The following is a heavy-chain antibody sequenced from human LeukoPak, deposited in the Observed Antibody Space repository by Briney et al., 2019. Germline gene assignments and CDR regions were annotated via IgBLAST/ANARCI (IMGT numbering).Heavy chain of an antibody. J-gene: IGHJ4*02. Sequence: GGSLRLSCAACGFTFSSYAMTWVRQAPGKGLEWVSYIRRKSSYIYCAEPVKGRFTISRDNSKNSLYLQMNSLRTEDTALYYCAKDWMSCSGGSCYSLPDYWGQGTLVTVSS. V-gene: IGHV3-21*04. CDR2: IRRKSSYI. CDR3: AKDWMSCSGGSCYSLPDY. D-gene: IGHD2-15*01. CDR1: GFTFSSYA.